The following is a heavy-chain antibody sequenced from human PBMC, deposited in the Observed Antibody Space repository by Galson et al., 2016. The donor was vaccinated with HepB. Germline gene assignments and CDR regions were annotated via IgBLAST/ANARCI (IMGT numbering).Heavy chain of an antibody. V-gene: IGHV5-51*01. D-gene: IGHD4-11*01. CDR2: ISPGDSDT. CDR3: ARRPPVTGRSGHYFDS. J-gene: IGHJ4*02. CDR1: GYSFSSYW. Sequence: SGAEVKKPGGSLKISCKGSGYSFSSYWIGWVRQMPGKGLEWMGIISPGDSDTRYSPSFQGQVTISVDKAINTAYMQWSSLKASDSGIYYCARRPPVTGRSGHYFDSWGQGTLVTVSS.